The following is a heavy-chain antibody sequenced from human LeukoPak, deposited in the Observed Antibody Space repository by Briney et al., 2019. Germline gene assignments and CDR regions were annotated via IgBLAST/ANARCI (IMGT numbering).Heavy chain of an antibody. J-gene: IGHJ3*02. CDR3: ARERGNLRGDAFDI. Sequence: SETLSLTCTVPGDSISAFYWTWIRQPAGKGLEWIGRIYSSGNTNYNPSLMSRVTVPIDTSKNQFSLKLTSVTAADTAVYYCARERGNLRGDAFDIWGQGTMVTVSS. D-gene: IGHD3-10*01. CDR2: IYSSGNT. CDR1: GDSISAFY. V-gene: IGHV4-4*07.